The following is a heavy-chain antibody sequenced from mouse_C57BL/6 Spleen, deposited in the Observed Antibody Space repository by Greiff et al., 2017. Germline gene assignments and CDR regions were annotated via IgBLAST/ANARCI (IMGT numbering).Heavy chain of an antibody. CDR1: GFTFSSYA. D-gene: IGHD4-1*01. CDR2: ISAGGSYT. Sequence: EVNVVEPGGGLVKPGGSLKLSCAASGFTFSSYAMSWVRQTPGKRLEWVATISAGGSYTYYPDNVKGRFTISRDNAKNNLYLQMSHLKSEDTAMDYCARDSGPPHFDYWGQGTTLTVSS. J-gene: IGHJ2*01. CDR3: ARDSGPPHFDY. V-gene: IGHV5-4*03.